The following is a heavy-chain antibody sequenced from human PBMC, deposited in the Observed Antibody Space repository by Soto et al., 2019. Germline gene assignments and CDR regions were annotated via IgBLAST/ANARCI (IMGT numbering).Heavy chain of an antibody. D-gene: IGHD5-12*01. V-gene: IGHV3-74*01. CDR1: GFTFSSYW. CDR2: INSDGSST. J-gene: IGHJ3*02. CDR3: ARSGGAFDI. Sequence: GGSLRLCCAASGFTFSSYWMHWVRQTPGKGLVWVSRINSDGSSTSYADSVKGRFTISRDNAKNTLYPQMNSLRAEDTAVYYCARSGGAFDIWGQGTMVTVSS.